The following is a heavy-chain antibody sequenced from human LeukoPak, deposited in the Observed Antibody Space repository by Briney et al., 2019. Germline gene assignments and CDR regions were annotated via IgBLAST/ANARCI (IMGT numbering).Heavy chain of an antibody. J-gene: IGHJ4*02. CDR2: IYSDGTT. CDR3: ARDYPSFDY. V-gene: IGHV3-53*01. CDR1: GFTVSGNF. Sequence: GGSLRLSCAATGFTVSGNFMSRGRQAPGKGLEWVTVIYSDGTTYFADSVKGRFTISRDNSKNTLYLHMNSLRVEDTAVYYCARDYPSFDYWGQGTLVTVSS.